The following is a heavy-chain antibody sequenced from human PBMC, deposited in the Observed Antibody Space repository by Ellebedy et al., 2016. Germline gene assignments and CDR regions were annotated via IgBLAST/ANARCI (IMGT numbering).Heavy chain of an antibody. CDR1: GFTFSSYG. CDR2: ISYDGSNK. D-gene: IGHD3-10*01. V-gene: IGHV3-30*18. J-gene: IGHJ4*02. CDR3: AKDGQHYYGYFDY. Sequence: GESLKISXAASGFTFSSYGMHWVRQAPGKGLEWVAVISYDGSNKYYADSVKGRFTISRDNSKNTLYLQMNSLRAEDTAVYYCAKDGQHYYGYFDYWGQGTLVTVCS.